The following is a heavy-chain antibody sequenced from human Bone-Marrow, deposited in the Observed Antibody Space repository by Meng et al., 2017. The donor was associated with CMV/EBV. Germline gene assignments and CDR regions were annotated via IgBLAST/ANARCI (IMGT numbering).Heavy chain of an antibody. Sequence: ASVKVSCKASGYTFTSYYMHWVRQAPGQGLEWMGIINPSGGSTSYAQKFQGRVTMTRDTSTSTVYMGLSSLRSEDTAVYYCAIHIPYGGFDYWGQGTLVTVSS. CDR3: AIHIPYGGFDY. J-gene: IGHJ4*02. D-gene: IGHD4/OR15-4a*01. V-gene: IGHV1-46*01. CDR2: INPSGGST. CDR1: GYTFTSYY.